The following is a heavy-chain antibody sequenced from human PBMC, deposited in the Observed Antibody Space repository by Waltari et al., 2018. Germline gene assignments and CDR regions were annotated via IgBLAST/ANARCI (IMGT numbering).Heavy chain of an antibody. CDR1: GFTFSSYG. D-gene: IGHD3-10*01. CDR2: ISYDGSNQ. Sequence: QVQLVESGGGVVQPGRSLRLSCAASGFTFSSYGRHWVRQAPGKGLEWVGDISYDGSNQYYDDHVKGRFTISRDNYKNTLYRQMSSLRAEDAAVYYCGSGGPLGYWGQGTLVTVS. V-gene: IGHV3-30*03. J-gene: IGHJ4*02. CDR3: GSGGPLGY.